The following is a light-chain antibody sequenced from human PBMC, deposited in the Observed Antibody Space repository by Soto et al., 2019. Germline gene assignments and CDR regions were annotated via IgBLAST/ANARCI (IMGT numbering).Light chain of an antibody. V-gene: IGKV3-15*01. CDR1: QSVCSN. CDR2: GAS. CDR3: QHYNNWPPWT. Sequence: EIVMTQSPATLSVSPGERATLSCRASQSVCSNLAWYQQKPGQAPRLLIYGASTRATGIPARFSGSGSGKEFTLTISSLQSEDFAVYYCQHYNNWPPWTFGQGTKVEIK. J-gene: IGKJ1*01.